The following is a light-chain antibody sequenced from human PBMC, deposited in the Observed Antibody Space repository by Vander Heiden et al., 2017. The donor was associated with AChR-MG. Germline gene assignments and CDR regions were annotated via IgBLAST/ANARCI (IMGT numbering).Light chain of an antibody. Sequence: DIQLTQSPSTRSASEGDKVTITCWASQAITTYVAWYQHKPGKAPKPLIFKASNLQNGVPSSFSGSGYVTDFTLTITSLQPDDFATYYCQQEVNCPVTFGGGTTVEIK. CDR3: QQEVNCPVT. CDR2: KAS. J-gene: IGKJ4*01. CDR1: QAITTY. V-gene: IGKV1-5*03.